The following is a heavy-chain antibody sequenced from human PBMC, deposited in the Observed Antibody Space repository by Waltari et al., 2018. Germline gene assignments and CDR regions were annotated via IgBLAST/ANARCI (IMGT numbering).Heavy chain of an antibody. CDR1: GGSFSGYY. J-gene: IGHJ4*02. Sequence: QVQLQQWGAGLLKPSETLSLTCAVYGGSFSGYYWSWIRQPPGKGLEWIGEINHSGSTNYNPSLKSRVTISVDTSKSQFSLKLSSVTAADTAVYYCARGRSSGYYYGHWGQGTLVTVSS. D-gene: IGHD3-22*01. CDR2: INHSGST. CDR3: ARGRSSGYYYGH. V-gene: IGHV4-34*01.